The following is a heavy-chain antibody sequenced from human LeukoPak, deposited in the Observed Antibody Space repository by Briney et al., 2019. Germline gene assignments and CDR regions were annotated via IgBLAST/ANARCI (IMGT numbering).Heavy chain of an antibody. Sequence: GGSLRLSCAASGFTFSSYEMNWVRQAPGKGLEWVSYISSSGSTIYYADSVKGRFTISRDNAKNSLYLQMNSLRAEDTAVYYCAFPDQDDSSFDYWGPGTLVTVSS. CDR1: GFTFSSYE. CDR2: ISSSGSTI. J-gene: IGHJ4*02. D-gene: IGHD1-1*01. CDR3: AFPDQDDSSFDY. V-gene: IGHV3-48*03.